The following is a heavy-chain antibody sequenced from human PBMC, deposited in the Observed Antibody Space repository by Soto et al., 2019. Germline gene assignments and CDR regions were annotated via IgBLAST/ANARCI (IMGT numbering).Heavy chain of an antibody. CDR2: IYYSGST. Sequence: QVQLQESGPGLVKPSQTLSLTCTVSGGSISRGGYYWTWIRQHPGKGLEWIGYIYYSGSTYYNPSLRGRLTISLDTSKNQFSLKLSSVTAADTAVYYCARSVFPWGQGTLVTVSS. CDR3: ARSVFP. J-gene: IGHJ5*02. V-gene: IGHV4-31*03. CDR1: GGSISRGGYY.